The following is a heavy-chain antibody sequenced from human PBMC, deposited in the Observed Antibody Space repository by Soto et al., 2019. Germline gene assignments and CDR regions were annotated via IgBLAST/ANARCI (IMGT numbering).Heavy chain of an antibody. D-gene: IGHD6-13*01. CDR1: GFTFRSYW. CDR2: ISHDGSIT. Sequence: EVQLVESGGGLVQPGGSLRLSCAASGFTFRSYWMHWVRQAPGKGLVWVSRISHDGSITTYADSVKGCFTISSDNAKDTLFPQMNSLRAEDTAVYYCTREVATVPDYWGQGTLGTVSS. CDR3: TREVATVPDY. V-gene: IGHV3-74*03. J-gene: IGHJ4*02.